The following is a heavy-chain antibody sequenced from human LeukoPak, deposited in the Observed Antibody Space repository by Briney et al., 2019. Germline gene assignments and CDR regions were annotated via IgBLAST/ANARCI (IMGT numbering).Heavy chain of an antibody. CDR1: GFTFSSYS. D-gene: IGHD6-19*01. CDR2: ISYDGSNK. J-gene: IGHJ4*02. V-gene: IGHV3-30*03. CDR3: AGHSSGWYSFDY. Sequence: GGSLRLSCAASGFTFSSYSMNWVRQAPGKGLEWVAVISYDGSNKYYADSVKGRFTISRDNSKNTLYLQMNSLRAEDTAVYYCAGHSSGWYSFDYWGQGTLVTVSS.